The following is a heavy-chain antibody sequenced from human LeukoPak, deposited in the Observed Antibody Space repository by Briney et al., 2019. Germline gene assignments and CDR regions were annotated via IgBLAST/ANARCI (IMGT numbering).Heavy chain of an antibody. CDR1: GGSISSSSYY. V-gene: IGHV4-39*01. J-gene: IGHJ6*03. Sequence: PSETLSLTCTVSGGSISSSSYYWGWIRQPPGKGLEWIGSIYYSGSTYYNPSLKSRVTISVDTSKNQFSLRLSSVTAADTAVYYRARHKGNDFWSGYTYYYYYMDVWGKGTTVTVSS. CDR3: ARHKGNDFWSGYTYYYYYMDV. CDR2: IYYSGST. D-gene: IGHD3-3*01.